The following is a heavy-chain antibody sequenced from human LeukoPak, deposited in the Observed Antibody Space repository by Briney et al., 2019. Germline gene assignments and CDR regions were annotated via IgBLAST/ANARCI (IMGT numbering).Heavy chain of an antibody. D-gene: IGHD6-25*01. Sequence: SETLSLTCAVYGGPFSGYYWSWIRQPPGKGLEWIGEINHSGSTNYNPSLKSRVTISVDTSKNQFSLKLSSVTAADTAVYYCARAPVLGSGWGQGTLVTVSS. CDR2: INHSGST. V-gene: IGHV4-34*01. CDR1: GGPFSGYY. CDR3: ARAPVLGSG. J-gene: IGHJ4*02.